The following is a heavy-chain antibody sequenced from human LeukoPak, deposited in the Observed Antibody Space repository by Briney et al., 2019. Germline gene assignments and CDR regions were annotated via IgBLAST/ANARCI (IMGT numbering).Heavy chain of an antibody. V-gene: IGHV1-2*02. D-gene: IGHD5-18*01. CDR2: INPNSGGT. CDR1: GYTFTSYG. J-gene: IGHJ5*02. Sequence: ASVKVSCKASGYTFTSYGISWVRQAPGQGLEWMGWINPNSGGTNYAQKFQGRVTMTRDTSISTAYMELSRLRSDDTAVYYCATPRGYSYLRFDPWGQGTLVTVSS. CDR3: ATPRGYSYLRFDP.